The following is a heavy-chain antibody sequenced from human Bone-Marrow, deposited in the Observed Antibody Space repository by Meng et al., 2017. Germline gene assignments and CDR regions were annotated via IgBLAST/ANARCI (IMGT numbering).Heavy chain of an antibody. Sequence: QVQLVQCWAEVKKAGSSVKVSCKASGCTISSYAISWVRQAPGQGLEWMGGIIPIFGTENYAQKFQGRVTITADKSTSTAYMELSSLRSEDTAVYYCARDTGKVGVMGDYWGQGTLVTVSS. CDR3: ARDTGKVGVMGDY. J-gene: IGHJ4*02. CDR1: GCTISSYA. CDR2: IIPIFGTE. V-gene: IGHV1-69*06. D-gene: IGHD1-26*01.